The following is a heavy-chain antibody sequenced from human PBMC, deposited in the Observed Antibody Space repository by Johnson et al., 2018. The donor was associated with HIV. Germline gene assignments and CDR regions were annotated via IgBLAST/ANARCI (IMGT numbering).Heavy chain of an antibody. V-gene: IGHV3-11*01. CDR3: ARVSTMIVVARNDAFDI. CDR1: GFTFSDYY. CDR2: ISSSGSTI. Sequence: QVQLVESGGGLVKPGGSLRLSCAASGFTFSDYYMSWIRQAPGKGLEWVSYISSSGSTIYYADSVKGRFTISRDNGKNSLYLQMNSLRAEDTALYYCARVSTMIVVARNDAFDIWGQGTKVTVSS. D-gene: IGHD3-22*01. J-gene: IGHJ3*02.